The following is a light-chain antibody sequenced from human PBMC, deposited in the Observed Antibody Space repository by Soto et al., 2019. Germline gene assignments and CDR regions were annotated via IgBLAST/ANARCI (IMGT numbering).Light chain of an antibody. CDR1: QSFGTS. CDR3: KQGGS. CDR2: DTF. Sequence: EIVLTQFPATLSLSPGEEATLSCRASQSFGTSLAWYQQRPAQAPRLLIYDTFKVAAGVPARFSGSGSGADFTLTISGLEPEDFAVYYCKQGGSFGGGTKVEIK. V-gene: IGKV3-11*01. J-gene: IGKJ4*01.